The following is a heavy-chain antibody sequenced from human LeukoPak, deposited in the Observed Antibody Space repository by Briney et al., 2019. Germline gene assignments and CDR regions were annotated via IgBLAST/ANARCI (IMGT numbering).Heavy chain of an antibody. V-gene: IGHV4-39*01. J-gene: IGHJ4*02. Sequence: TSETLSLTCTVSGGSISSSSYYWGWIRQPPGKWLEWIGSIYYSGSTYYNPSLKSRVTISVDTSKNQFSLKLSSVTAADTAVYYCARLEWLQSLDWGQGTLVTVSS. CDR1: GGSISSSSYY. CDR2: IYYSGST. D-gene: IGHD5-24*01. CDR3: ARLEWLQSLD.